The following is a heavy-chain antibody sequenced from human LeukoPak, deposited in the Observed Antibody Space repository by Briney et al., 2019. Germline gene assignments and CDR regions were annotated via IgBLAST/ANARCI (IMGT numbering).Heavy chain of an antibody. CDR3: TTGWGSHYGGSDYNRFEY. D-gene: IGHD3-22*01. CDR1: GFTFSTYW. CDR2: IKHDGSQK. J-gene: IGHJ4*02. V-gene: IGHV3-7*05. Sequence: PGGSLRLSCAASGFTFSTYWMSWVRQVPGKGLEWVANIKHDGSQKFYVDSVKGRFTISRDDAKSSLYLQMNSLRAEDTAVYYCTTGWGSHYGGSDYNRFEYWGQGTLVTVSS.